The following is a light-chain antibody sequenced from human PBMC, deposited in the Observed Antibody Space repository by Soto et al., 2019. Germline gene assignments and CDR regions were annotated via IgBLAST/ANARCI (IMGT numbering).Light chain of an antibody. CDR2: ANS. J-gene: IGLJ1*01. Sequence: QSALTQPPSVSGAPGQRVIVSCTGSTSNIGAGYDVHWYQQLPGTSPKLLIFANSNRPSGVPDRFSASRSGSSASLTITGLQAEDEADYYCKSYDTSLSGYYVFGSGTKVTVL. CDR3: KSYDTSLSGYYV. CDR1: TSNIGAGYD. V-gene: IGLV1-40*01.